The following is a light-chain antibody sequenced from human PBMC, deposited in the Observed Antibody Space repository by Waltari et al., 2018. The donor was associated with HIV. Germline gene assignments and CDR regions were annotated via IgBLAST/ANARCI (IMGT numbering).Light chain of an antibody. CDR2: SDK. CDR1: NSNTGSNT. CDR3: ATWDDSLGTYV. J-gene: IGLJ1*01. Sequence: QSVLTQPPSASGTPGQRVTISCSGGNSNTGSNTVNWYRQLPGTAPKLLIYSDKQRPSGVPDRISGSKSGTSASLAISGLQSEDEADYYCATWDDSLGTYVFGTATKVTVL. V-gene: IGLV1-44*01.